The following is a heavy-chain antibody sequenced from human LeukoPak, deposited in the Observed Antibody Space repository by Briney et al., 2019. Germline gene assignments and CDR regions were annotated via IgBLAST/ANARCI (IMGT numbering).Heavy chain of an antibody. V-gene: IGHV1-69*04. D-gene: IGHD6-13*01. CDR3: ARGIAAAGGDY. Sequence: GSSVKVSCKASGGTFSSYAISWVRQAPGQGLEWMGRIIPILGIANYAQKFQGRVTITADKSTSTAYMELSSLRSEDMAVYYCARGIAAAGGDYWGQGTLVTVSS. CDR1: GGTFSSYA. J-gene: IGHJ4*02. CDR2: IIPILGIA.